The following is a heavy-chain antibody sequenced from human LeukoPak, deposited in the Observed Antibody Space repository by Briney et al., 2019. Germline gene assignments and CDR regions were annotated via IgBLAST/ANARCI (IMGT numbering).Heavy chain of an antibody. CDR2: IYYSGST. D-gene: IGHD3-10*01. CDR3: ARLRLWFGELAAAFDY. J-gene: IGHJ4*02. V-gene: IGHV4-61*01. CDR1: GGSVSSGSYY. Sequence: SETLSLTCTVSGGSVSSGSYYWSWTRQPPGKGLEWIGYIYYSGSTNYNPSLKSRVTISVDTSKNQFSLKLSSVTAADTAVYYCARLRLWFGELAAAFDYWGQGTLVTVSS.